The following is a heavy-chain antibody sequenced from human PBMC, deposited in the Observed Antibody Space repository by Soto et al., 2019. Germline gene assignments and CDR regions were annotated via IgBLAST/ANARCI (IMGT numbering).Heavy chain of an antibody. CDR2: IYSGGST. D-gene: IGHD3-22*01. CDR1: GFTVSSNY. J-gene: IGHJ4*02. V-gene: IGHV3-66*01. Sequence: EVQLVESGGGLVQPGGSLRLSCAASGFTVSSNYMSWVRQAPGKGLEWVSVIYSGGSTYYADSVKGRFTISRDNSKNTLYLQMYSLRAEDTAVYYCARASRNYYDSSGYLYYFDYWGQGTLVTVSS. CDR3: ARASRNYYDSSGYLYYFDY.